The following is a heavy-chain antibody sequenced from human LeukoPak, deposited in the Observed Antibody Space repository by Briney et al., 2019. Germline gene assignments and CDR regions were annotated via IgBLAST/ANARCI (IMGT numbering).Heavy chain of an antibody. CDR3: ARGSGTYYVYNWFHP. CDR1: GGSFSGYY. Sequence: SETLSLTCAVYGGSFSGYYWSWIRQPPGKGLEWIGEINHSGSTNYNPSLKSRVTISVDTSKNQFSLKLSSVTAADTAMYYCARGSGTYYVYNWFHPWGQGTLVTVSS. CDR2: INHSGST. J-gene: IGHJ5*02. V-gene: IGHV4-34*01. D-gene: IGHD3-10*01.